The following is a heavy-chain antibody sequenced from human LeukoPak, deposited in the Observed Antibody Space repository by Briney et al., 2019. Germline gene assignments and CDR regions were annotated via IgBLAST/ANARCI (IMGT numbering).Heavy chain of an antibody. V-gene: IGHV3-30*02. CDR3: AKDLDLLTGFDY. CDR1: GFTFSSYG. Sequence: GGSLRLSCAASGFTFSSYGMHWVRQAPGKGLEWVAFIRYDGSNKYYADSVKGRFTISRDNSKNTLYLQMNSLRAEDTAVYYCAKDLDLLTGFDYWGQGTLVTVSS. CDR2: IRYDGSNK. J-gene: IGHJ4*02. D-gene: IGHD3-9*01.